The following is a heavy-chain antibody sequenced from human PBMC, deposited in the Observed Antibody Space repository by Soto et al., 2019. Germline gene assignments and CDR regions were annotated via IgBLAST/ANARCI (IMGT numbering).Heavy chain of an antibody. CDR3: ASPGYYDSSGYPDAFDI. J-gene: IGHJ3*02. CDR1: GGSFSGYY. V-gene: IGHV4-34*01. CDR2: INHSGST. Sequence: QVQLQQWGAGLLKPSETLSLTCAVYGGSFSGYYWSWIRQPPGKGLEWIGEINHSGSTNYNPSLKSRVTISVDTSKNQFSLKLGSVTAADTAVYYCASPGYYDSSGYPDAFDIWGQGTMVTVSS. D-gene: IGHD3-22*01.